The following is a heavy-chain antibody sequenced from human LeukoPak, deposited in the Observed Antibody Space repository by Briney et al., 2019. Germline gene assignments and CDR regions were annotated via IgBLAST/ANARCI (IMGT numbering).Heavy chain of an antibody. Sequence: GGSLRLSCAASGFTFSSYGMMWVRQAPGKGLEWVSALSDSGGRTDYADSVKGRFTISRDNSKNTLYLQMNSLRAEDTAVYYCAKEDTAGGYYGMDVWGQGTTVTVSS. CDR3: AKEDTAGGYYGMDV. V-gene: IGHV3-23*01. CDR2: LSDSGGRT. CDR1: GFTFSSYG. J-gene: IGHJ6*02. D-gene: IGHD5-18*01.